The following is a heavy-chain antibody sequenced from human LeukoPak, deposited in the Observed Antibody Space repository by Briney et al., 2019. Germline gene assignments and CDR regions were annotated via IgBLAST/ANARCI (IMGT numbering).Heavy chain of an antibody. J-gene: IGHJ6*03. V-gene: IGHV3-21*01. CDR1: GFIFSSYS. Sequence: GGSLRLSCAVSGFIFSSYSMNWVRQAPGKGLEWVSSISTSSIYIYYADSVKGRFTISRDNAKNSLYLQMNSLRAEDTAVYYCARDEASMVRGVVPNYYYYYMDVWGKGTTVTVSS. CDR2: ISTSSIYI. CDR3: ARDEASMVRGVVPNYYYYYMDV. D-gene: IGHD3-10*01.